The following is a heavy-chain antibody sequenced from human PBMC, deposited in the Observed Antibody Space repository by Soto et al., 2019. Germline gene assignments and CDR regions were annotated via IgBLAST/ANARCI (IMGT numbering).Heavy chain of an antibody. D-gene: IGHD2-2*01. CDR2: FDPEDGET. V-gene: IGHV1-24*01. Sequence: VKVSCKVSGYTLTELSMHWVRQAPGKGLEWLVGFDPEDGETIYAHKFQGRVTMTEDTSTDTAYMELSSLRSEDTAVYYCATDRRTRYCSSTSCYQVFDYWGQGTLVTVSS. J-gene: IGHJ4*02. CDR3: ATDRRTRYCSSTSCYQVFDY. CDR1: GYTLTELS.